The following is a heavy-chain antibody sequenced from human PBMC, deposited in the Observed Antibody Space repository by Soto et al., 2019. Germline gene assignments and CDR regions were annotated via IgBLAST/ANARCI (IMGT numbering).Heavy chain of an antibody. CDR1: GFTFTSYA. CDR3: ARHSGYGVLGDY. V-gene: IGHV3-23*01. J-gene: IGHJ4*02. Sequence: EVQLLESGGGLVQPGGSLRLSCAASGFTFTSYAMSWVRQAPGKGLEWVSAISGSGGSTYYADSVKGRFTISIDNSKNTLYLQMNSLRDEDTAVYYCARHSGYGVLGDYWGQGTLVTVSS. D-gene: IGHD5-12*01. CDR2: ISGSGGST.